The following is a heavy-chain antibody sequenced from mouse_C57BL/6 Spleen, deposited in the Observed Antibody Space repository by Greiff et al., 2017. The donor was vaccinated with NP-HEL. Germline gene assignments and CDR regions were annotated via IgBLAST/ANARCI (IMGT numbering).Heavy chain of an antibody. D-gene: IGHD1-1*01. CDR3: ARDYGSGYFDV. V-gene: IGHV5-15*01. J-gene: IGHJ1*03. CDR1: GFTFSDYG. CDR2: ISNLAYSI. Sequence: EVQRVESGGGLVQPGGSLKLSCAASGFTFSDYGMAWVRQAPRKGPEWVAFISNLAYSIYYADTVTGRFTISRENAKNTLYLEMSSLRSEDTAMYYCARDYGSGYFDVWGTGTTVTVSS.